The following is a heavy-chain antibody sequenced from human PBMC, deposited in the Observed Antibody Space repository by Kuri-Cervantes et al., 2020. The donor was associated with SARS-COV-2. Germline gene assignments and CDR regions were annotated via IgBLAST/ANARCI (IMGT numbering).Heavy chain of an antibody. Sequence: SETLSLTCTVEGTSLIGYYWTWLRQSPGKGLEWIGEIFHSGSTKYNPSLKNRGTISIDTSKKQFSLKLTSLTAADMAMYYCARRSSNWYTEHWGQGTLVTVSS. CDR3: ARRSSNWYTEH. D-gene: IGHD1/OR15-1a*01. V-gene: IGHV4-34*12. J-gene: IGHJ4*02. CDR2: IFHSGST. CDR1: GTSLIGYY.